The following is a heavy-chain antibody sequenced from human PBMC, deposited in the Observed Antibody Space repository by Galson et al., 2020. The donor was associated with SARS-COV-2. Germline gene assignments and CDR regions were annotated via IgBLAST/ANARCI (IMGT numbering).Heavy chain of an antibody. V-gene: IGHV3-7*04. D-gene: IGHD6-13*01. CDR2: MNPDGSEK. CDR1: GFTFSDSW. J-gene: IGHJ2*01. Sequence: GESLKISCAASGFTFSDSWMNWVRQAPGKGLEWVASMNPDGSEKYCIDSGRFTISRDNAKDSLYLQMNSLRGDDTAVYYCARDRAFSSFDIWGRGTLVTV. CDR3: ARDRAFSSFDI.